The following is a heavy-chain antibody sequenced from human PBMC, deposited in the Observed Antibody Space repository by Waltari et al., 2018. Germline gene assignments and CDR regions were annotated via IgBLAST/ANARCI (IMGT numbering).Heavy chain of an antibody. J-gene: IGHJ3*02. Sequence: QVQLVESGGGVVQSGRSLRLSCAASGFTFSSYGMHWVRQAPGKGLEWVAVIWDGGSNKYYADSVKGRFTISRDKSKNTLYLQMNSLRAEDTAVYYCAKGRVAAAGMVPLNDAFDIWGQGTMVTVSS. CDR1: GFTFSSYG. V-gene: IGHV3-33*03. CDR3: AKGRVAAAGMVPLNDAFDI. D-gene: IGHD6-13*01. CDR2: IWDGGSNK.